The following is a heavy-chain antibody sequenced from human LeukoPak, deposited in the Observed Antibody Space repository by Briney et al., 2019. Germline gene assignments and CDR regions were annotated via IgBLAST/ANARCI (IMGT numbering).Heavy chain of an antibody. CDR3: ASGYDSSAYRRFDY. V-gene: IGHV4-59*01. CDR2: IYYSGNT. J-gene: IGHJ4*02. CDR1: GGSISSYY. Sequence: SETLSLTCTVSGGSISSYYWSWIRQPPGKGLEWIGYIYYSGNTNYNPSLKSRVTISVDTSKNQFSLKLSSVTAADTAVYYCASGYDSSAYRRFDYWGQGTLVTVSS. D-gene: IGHD3-22*01.